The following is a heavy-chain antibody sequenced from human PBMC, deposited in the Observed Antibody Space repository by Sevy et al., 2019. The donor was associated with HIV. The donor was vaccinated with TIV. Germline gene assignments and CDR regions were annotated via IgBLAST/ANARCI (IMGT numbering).Heavy chain of an antibody. J-gene: IGHJ4*02. CDR2: IYYNGHI. V-gene: IGHV4-59*08. CDR3: AGENAWGRGYS. D-gene: IGHD1-26*01. Sequence: SETLSLTCTVSGGSITSLDWNWIRQPPGKGLEWLANIYYNGHINYNPSLKSRVTLSLDTSKNQFSLRLSSVTAADTAMYYCAGENAWGRGYSWGQGTLVTVSS. CDR1: GGSITSLD.